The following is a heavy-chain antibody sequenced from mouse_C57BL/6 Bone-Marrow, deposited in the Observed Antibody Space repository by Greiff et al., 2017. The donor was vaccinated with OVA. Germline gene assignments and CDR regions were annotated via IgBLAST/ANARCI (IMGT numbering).Heavy chain of an antibody. J-gene: IGHJ2*01. CDR3: ASYYGSSGDYFDY. Sequence: QVQLQQSDAELVKPGASVKISCKVSGYTFTDHTIHWLKQRPEQGLEWIGYIYPRDGSTKYNEKFKGKATLTADKSSSTAYMQLNSLTSEDSAVYFCASYYGSSGDYFDYWGQGTTLTVSS. V-gene: IGHV1-78*01. CDR2: IYPRDGST. D-gene: IGHD1-1*01. CDR1: GYTFTDHT.